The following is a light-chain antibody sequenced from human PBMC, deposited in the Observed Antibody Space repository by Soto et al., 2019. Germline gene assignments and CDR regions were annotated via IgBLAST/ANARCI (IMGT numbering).Light chain of an antibody. CDR3: HQYNNWPPWT. V-gene: IGKV3-11*01. CDR2: GAS. J-gene: IGKJ1*01. CDR1: QSVSSY. Sequence: EIVLTQSRASLYFSVVERASLTCRASQSVSSYLAWYQQKPGQAPRLLIYGASSRATGIPDRFSGSGSGTDFTLSISRLEPEDFAVYYCHQYNNWPPWTFGQGTKVDIK.